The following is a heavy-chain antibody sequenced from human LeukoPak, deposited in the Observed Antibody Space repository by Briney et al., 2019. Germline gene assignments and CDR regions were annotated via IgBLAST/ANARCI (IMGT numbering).Heavy chain of an antibody. V-gene: IGHV3-21*01. CDR1: GFSFSNYG. Sequence: GRSLRLSCAASGFSFSNYGMHWVRQAPGKGLEWVSSISSSSSYIYYADSVKGRFTISRDNAKNSLYLQMNSLRAEDTAVYYCARVSRDIVVVVPATGYFDYWGQGTLVTVSS. CDR2: ISSSSSYI. D-gene: IGHD2-15*01. J-gene: IGHJ4*02. CDR3: ARVSRDIVVVVPATGYFDY.